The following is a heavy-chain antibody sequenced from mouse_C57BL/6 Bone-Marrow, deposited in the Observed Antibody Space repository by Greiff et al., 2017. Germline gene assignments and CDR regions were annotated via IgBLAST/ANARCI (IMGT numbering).Heavy chain of an antibody. CDR3: AKRQLRPSYWYFDV. Sequence: EVKLQESGGGLVKPGGSLKLSCAASGFTFSSYTMSWVRQTPEKRLEWVATISGGGGNTYYPDSVKGRFTISRDNAKNTLYLQMSSLRSEDTALYYCAKRQLRPSYWYFDVWGTGTTVTVSS. V-gene: IGHV5-9*01. CDR2: ISGGGGNT. CDR1: GFTFSSYT. J-gene: IGHJ1*03. D-gene: IGHD3-2*02.